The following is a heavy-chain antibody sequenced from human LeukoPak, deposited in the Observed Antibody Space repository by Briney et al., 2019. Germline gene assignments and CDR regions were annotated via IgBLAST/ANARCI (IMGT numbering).Heavy chain of an antibody. V-gene: IGHV1-69*05. CDR1: GGTFSSYA. D-gene: IGHD6-6*01. CDR2: IIPIFGTA. J-gene: IGHJ5*02. Sequence: ASVKVSCKASGGTFSSYAISWVRQAPGQGLEWMGGIIPIFGTANYAQKFQGRVTITTDESTSTAYMELSSLRSEDTAVYYGAGVAARPYWFDPWGQGTLVTVSS. CDR3: AGVAARPYWFDP.